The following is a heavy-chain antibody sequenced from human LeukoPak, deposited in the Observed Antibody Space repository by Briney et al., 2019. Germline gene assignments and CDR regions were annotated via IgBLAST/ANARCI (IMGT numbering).Heavy chain of an antibody. Sequence: GGSLRLTCAASGFTFSSYSMNWVRQAPGKGLEWVSSISSSSSYIYYADSVKGRFTISRDNAKNSLYLQMNSLRAEDTAVYYCATDLVDVGWELFDYWGQGTLVTVSS. V-gene: IGHV3-21*01. D-gene: IGHD1-26*01. CDR1: GFTFSSYS. CDR2: ISSSSSYI. CDR3: ATDLVDVGWELFDY. J-gene: IGHJ4*02.